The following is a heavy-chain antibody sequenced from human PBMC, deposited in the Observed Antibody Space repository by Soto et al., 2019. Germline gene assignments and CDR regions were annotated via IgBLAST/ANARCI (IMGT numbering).Heavy chain of an antibody. CDR2: ISYDGSNK. CDR3: AKALITRYDILTGPLSDAFDI. D-gene: IGHD3-9*01. CDR1: GFTFSSYG. Sequence: PGGSLRLSCAASGFTFSSYGMQWVRQAPGKGLEWVAVISYDGSNKYYADSVKGRFTISRDNSKNTLYLQMNSLRAEDTAVYYCAKALITRYDILTGPLSDAFDIWGQGTMVTVSS. V-gene: IGHV3-30*18. J-gene: IGHJ3*02.